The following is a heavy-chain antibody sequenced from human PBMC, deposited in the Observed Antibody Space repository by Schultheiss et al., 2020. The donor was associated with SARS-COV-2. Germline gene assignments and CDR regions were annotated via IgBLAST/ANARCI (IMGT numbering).Heavy chain of an antibody. J-gene: IGHJ5*02. V-gene: IGHV4-4*07. CDR1: GGSISSYY. CDR3: ARLGMTTVTNNWFDP. D-gene: IGHD4-11*01. CDR2: IYTSGST. Sequence: SETLSLTCTVSGGSISSYYWSWIRQPAGKGLEWIGRIYTSGSTNYNPSLKSRVTMSVDTSKNQFSLKLSSVTAADTAVYYCARLGMTTVTNNWFDPWGQGTLVTVSS.